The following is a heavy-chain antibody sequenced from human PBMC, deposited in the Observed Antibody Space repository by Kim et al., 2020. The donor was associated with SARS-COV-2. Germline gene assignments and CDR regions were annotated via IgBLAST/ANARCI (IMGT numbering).Heavy chain of an antibody. Sequence: GGSLRLSCAASGFTFRSFSMDWVRQAPGKGLEWVSSISTVGSYIYYADSVRGRFTVSRDNARNLVYLQLNSLRAEDTAVYYCARGHMVRQRDSSFDIWGQGTMVTVSS. J-gene: IGHJ3*02. V-gene: IGHV3-21*06. CDR2: ISTVGSYI. CDR3: ARGHMVRQRDSSFDI. D-gene: IGHD3-10*01. CDR1: GFTFRSFS.